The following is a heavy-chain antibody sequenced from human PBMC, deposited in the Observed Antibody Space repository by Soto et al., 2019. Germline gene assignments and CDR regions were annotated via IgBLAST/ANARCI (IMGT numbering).Heavy chain of an antibody. CDR2: ISYDGNKK. CDR1: GFTFSDDG. CDR3: ARDSAYGGPGGPFDI. D-gene: IGHD4-17*01. Sequence: GGSLRLSCLASGFTFSDDGFHWVRQAPGKGLEWVAFISYDGNKKFTADSVKGRFTISRDNSKSTLYLQMNSLRIEDTAVYYCARDSAYGGPGGPFDIWGQGTLVTVSS. V-gene: IGHV3-30-3*01. J-gene: IGHJ3*02.